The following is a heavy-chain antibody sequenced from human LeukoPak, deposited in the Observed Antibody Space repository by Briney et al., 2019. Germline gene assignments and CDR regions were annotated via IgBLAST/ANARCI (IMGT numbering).Heavy chain of an antibody. CDR3: VKITSVTGGDC. CDR2: ISNNECSS. Sequence: PGGSLRLSCSASGFTFNAYAMYWVRQAPGKGLEIVSGISNNECSSFYADSVKGRFTISRDNSKNTLYLQMSSLRAEDTAVYYCVKITSVTGGDCWGQGTRLTVSS. CDR1: GFTFNAYA. V-gene: IGHV3-64D*09. D-gene: IGHD1-1*01. J-gene: IGHJ4*02.